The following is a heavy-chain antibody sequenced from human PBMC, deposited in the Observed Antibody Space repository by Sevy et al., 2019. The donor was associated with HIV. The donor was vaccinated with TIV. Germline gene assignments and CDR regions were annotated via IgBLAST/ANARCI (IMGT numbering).Heavy chain of an antibody. CDR3: ARDNCGYFHFDY. J-gene: IGHJ4*02. V-gene: IGHV3-30*03. D-gene: IGHD3-22*01. Sequence: GGSLRLSCAASGFTFGSYGMHWVRQAPGRGLEWVSFISYDKSERYYEDSVRGRFTISRDNFKNTLVLQMNSLGPEDTAVYYCARDNCGYFHFDYWGQGTLVTVSS. CDR1: GFTFGSYG. CDR2: ISYDKSER.